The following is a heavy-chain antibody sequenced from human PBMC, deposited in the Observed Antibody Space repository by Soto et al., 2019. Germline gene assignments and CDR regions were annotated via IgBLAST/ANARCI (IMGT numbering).Heavy chain of an antibody. Sequence: PSETLSLTCTVPGGSISSSSYYWGWIRQPPGKGLEWIGSIYYSGSTYYNPSLKSRVTISVDTSKNQFSLKLSSVTAADTAVYYCARRSYSNSYAHDYYYYGMDVWGQGTTVTVSS. CDR2: IYYSGST. J-gene: IGHJ6*02. CDR1: GGSISSSSYY. D-gene: IGHD4-4*01. V-gene: IGHV4-39*01. CDR3: ARRSYSNSYAHDYYYYGMDV.